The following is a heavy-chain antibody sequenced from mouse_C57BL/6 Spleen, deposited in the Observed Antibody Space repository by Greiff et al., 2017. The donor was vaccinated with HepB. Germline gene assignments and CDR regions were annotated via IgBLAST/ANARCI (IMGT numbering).Heavy chain of an antibody. CDR3: SGEDY. Sequence: VQLQQSGAELARPGASVKLSCKASGYTFTSYGISWVKQRTVQGLEWIGEIYPRSGNTYYNEKFKGNATMTADKSSRTAYMELRSLSSEDSAGYFCSGEDYWGQGTSVTVSS. J-gene: IGHJ4*01. D-gene: IGHD1-3*01. CDR2: IYPRSGNT. CDR1: GYTFTSYG. V-gene: IGHV1-81*01.